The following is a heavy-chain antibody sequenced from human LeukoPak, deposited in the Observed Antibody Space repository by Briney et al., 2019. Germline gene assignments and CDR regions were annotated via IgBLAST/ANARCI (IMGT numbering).Heavy chain of an antibody. Sequence: PSETLSLTCTVSGGSISSYYWSWIRQPPGKGLEWIGYIYYSGSNNYNPSLKSRVTISVDTSKNQFSLKLSSVTAADTAVYYCARAPLVGYSGYRYFDYWGQGTLVTVSS. V-gene: IGHV4-59*01. CDR2: IYYSGSN. CDR3: ARAPLVGYSGYRYFDY. CDR1: GGSISSYY. D-gene: IGHD5-12*01. J-gene: IGHJ4*02.